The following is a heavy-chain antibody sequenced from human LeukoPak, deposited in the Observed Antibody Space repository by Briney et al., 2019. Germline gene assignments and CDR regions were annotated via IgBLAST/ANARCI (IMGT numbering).Heavy chain of an antibody. Sequence: SGPTLVKPTQTLTLTCTFSGFSLSTSGVGVGWIRQPPGKALEWLALIYWDDDKRYSPSLKSRLTITKDTSKNQVVLTMTNMDPVDTATYYRAHRRGYCSSTSCSSPLDPWGQGTLVTVSS. J-gene: IGHJ5*02. CDR3: AHRRGYCSSTSCSSPLDP. D-gene: IGHD2-2*01. CDR1: GFSLSTSGVG. V-gene: IGHV2-5*02. CDR2: IYWDDDK.